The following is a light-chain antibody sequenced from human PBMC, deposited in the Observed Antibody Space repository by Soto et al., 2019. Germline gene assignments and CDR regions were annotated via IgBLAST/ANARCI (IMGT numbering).Light chain of an antibody. J-gene: IGLJ2*01. CDR2: DVS. CDR3: NSFTTCSTLV. V-gene: IGLV2-14*03. Sequence: QSVLTQPASVSESPGQSITISCTGTSSDVGAYNYVSWYQHHPGKAPKLMIYDVSNRPSGVSNRFSGSKSGNTASLTISGLQAEDEADYYCNSFTTCSTLVFGGGTKVTVL. CDR1: SSDVGAYNY.